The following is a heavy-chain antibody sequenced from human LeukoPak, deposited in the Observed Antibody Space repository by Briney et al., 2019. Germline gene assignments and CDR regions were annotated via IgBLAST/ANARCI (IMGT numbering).Heavy chain of an antibody. J-gene: IGHJ2*01. Sequence: GGSLRLSCAASGFTVSRNYMSWVRQAPGKGLEWVSLIYSGGSTYYADSVKGRFTLSRDNSKNTLYLQMNSLRAEDTAAYYCAKGPSIAARPGYFDLWGRGTLVTVSS. CDR1: GFTVSRNY. D-gene: IGHD6-6*01. V-gene: IGHV3-53*01. CDR3: AKGPSIAARPGYFDL. CDR2: IYSGGST.